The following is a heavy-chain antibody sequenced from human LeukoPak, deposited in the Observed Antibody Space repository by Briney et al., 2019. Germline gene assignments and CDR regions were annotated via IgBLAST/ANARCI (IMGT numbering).Heavy chain of an antibody. Sequence: PGGSLRLSCAASGFTVSSNYMNWVRQAPGKGLEWVSVIYSGGSTFYADSVEGRFTISRDNSNNTLYLQMNSLRAEDTAMYYCARGYYDNSGGEDAFDIWGPGTMVTVSS. V-gene: IGHV3-53*01. CDR2: IYSGGST. J-gene: IGHJ3*02. CDR1: GFTVSSNY. D-gene: IGHD3-22*01. CDR3: ARGYYDNSGGEDAFDI.